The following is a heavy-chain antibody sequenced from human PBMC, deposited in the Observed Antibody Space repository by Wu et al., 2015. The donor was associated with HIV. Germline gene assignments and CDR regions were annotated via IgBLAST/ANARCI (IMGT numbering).Heavy chain of an antibody. V-gene: IGHV1-2*02. CDR3: VRDLVVFAVAGMFDY. D-gene: IGHD6-19*01. CDR1: GYNFIGNY. Sequence: QVQLVQSGAEVKKPGASVRVSCKTSGYNFIGNYMHWVRQAPGQGLEWMGWINPHSDGSNYAEKFQGRVTMTRDMSISTVYMELSSLRSDDTAIYYCVRDLVVFAVAGMFDYWGQGTLVTVSS. CDR2: INPHSDGS. J-gene: IGHJ4*02.